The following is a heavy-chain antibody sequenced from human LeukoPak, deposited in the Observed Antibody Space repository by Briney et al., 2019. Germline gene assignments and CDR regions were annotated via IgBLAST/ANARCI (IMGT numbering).Heavy chain of an antibody. V-gene: IGHV3-33*01. CDR3: ARDSEVAAAGLEY. CDR2: IWYNGSNK. CDR1: GFTFSSHG. Sequence: PGGSLRLSCAASGFTFSSHGMHWVRQAPGKGLEWVAVIWYNGSNKHYADSVKGRFTISRDNSKNTLYLQMNSLRAEDTAVYYCARDSEVAAAGLEYWGQGTLVTVSS. J-gene: IGHJ4*02. D-gene: IGHD6-13*01.